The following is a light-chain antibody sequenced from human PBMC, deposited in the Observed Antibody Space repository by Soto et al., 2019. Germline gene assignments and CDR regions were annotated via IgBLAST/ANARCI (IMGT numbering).Light chain of an antibody. Sequence: EIVMTQSPAILSVSPGERATLSCRASKSVSSNFAWYQQKPGQAPRLLIYGASTRATGIPARFSGSGSGTEFFLTISSLQSEDFAVYYCQQYNNWPPYTFGQGTKLEIK. CDR2: GAS. CDR1: KSVSSN. V-gene: IGKV3-15*01. J-gene: IGKJ2*01. CDR3: QQYNNWPPYT.